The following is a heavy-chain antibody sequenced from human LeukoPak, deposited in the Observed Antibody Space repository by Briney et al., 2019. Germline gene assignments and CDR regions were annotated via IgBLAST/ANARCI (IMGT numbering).Heavy chain of an antibody. D-gene: IGHD4-23*01. CDR3: AREDLRWPDAFDI. CDR1: GGSISSGGYY. V-gene: IGHV4-31*03. Sequence: PSQTLSLTCTVSGGSISSGGYYWSWIRQHPGKGLEWIGYIYYSGSTYYNPSLKSRVTISVDTSKNQFSLKLSSVTAADTAVYYCAREDLRWPDAFDIWGQGTMVTVSS. J-gene: IGHJ3*02. CDR2: IYYSGST.